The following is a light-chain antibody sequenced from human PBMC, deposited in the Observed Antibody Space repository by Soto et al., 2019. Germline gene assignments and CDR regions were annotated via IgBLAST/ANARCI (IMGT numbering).Light chain of an antibody. CDR3: QEFHNITLA. CDR2: DAS. V-gene: IGKV1-33*01. CDR1: QDISNH. J-gene: IGKJ4*01. Sequence: DIQMTQSPSSLSASVGDRVTITCQATQDISNHLNWYQQKPGKAPNLLIYDASNLEMGVPSRFSGSGSGTDFSLTIRGLQPEALATYYCQEFHNITLAFGGGTKVDIK.